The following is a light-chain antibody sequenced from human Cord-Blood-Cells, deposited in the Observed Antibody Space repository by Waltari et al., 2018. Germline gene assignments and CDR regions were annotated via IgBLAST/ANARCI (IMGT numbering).Light chain of an antibody. CDR3: QQYGSSPT. CDR2: GAS. CDR1: QSVRSSY. V-gene: IGKV3-20*01. Sequence: EIVLTQSPGTLSLSPGERATFSCRASQSVRSSYLAWYQQKPGQAPRLLIYGASSRATGIPDRFSVSGSGTDFTLTISRLEPEDFAVYYCQQYGSSPTFGQGTKVEIK. J-gene: IGKJ1*01.